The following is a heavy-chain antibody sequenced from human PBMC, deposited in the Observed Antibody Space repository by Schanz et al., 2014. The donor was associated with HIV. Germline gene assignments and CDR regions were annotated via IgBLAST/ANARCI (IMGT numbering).Heavy chain of an antibody. Sequence: QVQLVESGGGVVQPGRSLRLSCAASGFTFDSYGMHWVRQAPGKGLEWVAAISYDGSNKYYAESVKGRFTISRDNAKNMRYVQMNSLGAEDTAVYYCAKVAIHSSGWLPFDYWGQGTLVTVSS. D-gene: IGHD6-19*01. J-gene: IGHJ4*02. CDR2: ISYDGSNK. V-gene: IGHV3-30*18. CDR3: AKVAIHSSGWLPFDY. CDR1: GFTFDSYG.